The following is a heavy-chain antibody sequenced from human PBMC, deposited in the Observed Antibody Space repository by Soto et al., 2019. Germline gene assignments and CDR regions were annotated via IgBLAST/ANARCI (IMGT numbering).Heavy chain of an antibody. Sequence: GASVKVSCKASGGTFSSYTISWVRQAPGQGLECMGRIIPILGIANYAQKFQGRVTITADKSTSTAYMELSSLRSEDTAVYYCARVGNNWGYKWFDPWGQGTLVTVSS. CDR1: GGTFSSYT. J-gene: IGHJ5*02. CDR3: ARVGNNWGYKWFDP. D-gene: IGHD7-27*01. CDR2: IIPILGIA. V-gene: IGHV1-69*02.